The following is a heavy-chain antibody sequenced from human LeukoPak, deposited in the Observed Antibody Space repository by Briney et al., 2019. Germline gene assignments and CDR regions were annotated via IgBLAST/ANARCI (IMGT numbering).Heavy chain of an antibody. J-gene: IGHJ4*02. CDR3: ARRRYTGTYYYFDL. CDR1: GFTLSTHW. Sequence: GGSLRLSCAASGFTLSTHWMHWVRQAPGKGLVWVSRINGDGTTTSYADSVRGRFTISRVNANSTLYLEMDSLRAEDTAIYYCARRRYTGTYYYFDLWGQGTLVTVSS. D-gene: IGHD1-26*01. V-gene: IGHV3-74*01. CDR2: INGDGTTT.